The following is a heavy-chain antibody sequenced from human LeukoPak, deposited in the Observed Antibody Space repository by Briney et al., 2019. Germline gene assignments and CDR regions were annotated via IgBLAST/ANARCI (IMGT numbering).Heavy chain of an antibody. Sequence: PETLSLTCTVSGYSISSGYYWGWIRQPPGEGLEWIASIVHTGTTYYKPSLRSRVTISVDTLRNQISLRLSSVTAADTALYYCARAPGAGWTNWGQGTLVTVSS. V-gene: IGHV4-38-2*02. D-gene: IGHD6-19*01. CDR3: ARAPGAGWTN. J-gene: IGHJ4*02. CDR1: GYSISSGYY. CDR2: IVHTGTT.